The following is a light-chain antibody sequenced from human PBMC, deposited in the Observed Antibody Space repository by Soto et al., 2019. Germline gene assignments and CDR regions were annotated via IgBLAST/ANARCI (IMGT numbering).Light chain of an antibody. Sequence: ALTQPASVSGSPGQSITISCTGTSSDVGAYNLVSWYQHLPDKAPKLIISEVTNRPSGVSDRFSGSKSGNTASLTISGLQAEDEADYYCASLTTTNFVFGSGTKVTVL. CDR1: SSDVGAYNL. CDR3: ASLTTTNFV. V-gene: IGLV2-14*01. CDR2: EVT. J-gene: IGLJ1*01.